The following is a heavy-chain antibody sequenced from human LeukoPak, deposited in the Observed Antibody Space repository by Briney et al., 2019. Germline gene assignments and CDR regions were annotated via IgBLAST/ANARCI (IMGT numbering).Heavy chain of an antibody. CDR1: GYTFTSYG. V-gene: IGHV1-18*01. D-gene: IGHD1-26*01. Sequence: ASVKVSCKASGYTFTSYGISWVRQAPGQGLEWMVWISAYNGNTNYAQKLQGRVTMTTDTSTSTAYMELRSLRSDDTAVYYCARDPISGSYHRGWFDPWGQGTLVTVSS. J-gene: IGHJ5*02. CDR3: ARDPISGSYHRGWFDP. CDR2: ISAYNGNT.